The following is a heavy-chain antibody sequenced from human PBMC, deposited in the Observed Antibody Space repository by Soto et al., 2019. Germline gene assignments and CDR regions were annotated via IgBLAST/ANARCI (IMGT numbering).Heavy chain of an antibody. Sequence: PSETLSLTCTVSGGSISSYYWSWIRQPPGKGLEWIGYIYYSGSTNYNPSLKSRVTISVDTSKNQFSLKLSSVTAADTAVYYCARAPDYYDSSGQYFDYWGQGTLVTVSS. CDR1: GGSISSYY. CDR3: ARAPDYYDSSGQYFDY. V-gene: IGHV4-59*01. D-gene: IGHD3-22*01. J-gene: IGHJ4*02. CDR2: IYYSGST.